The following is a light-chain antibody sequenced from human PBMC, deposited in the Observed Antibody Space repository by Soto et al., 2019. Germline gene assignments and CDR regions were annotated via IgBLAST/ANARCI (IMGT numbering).Light chain of an antibody. J-gene: IGLJ2*01. CDR1: SSDVGGYNY. CDR3: SSSPGSNVV. CDR2: EVS. Sequence: QSALTQPPSASGSPGQSVTISCTGTSSDVGGYNYVSWYQQHPGKAPKLMIYEVSKRPSGVPDRFSGSKSGNTASLTVSGHQADDEADYYCSSSPGSNVVFGGGTKLTVL. V-gene: IGLV2-8*01.